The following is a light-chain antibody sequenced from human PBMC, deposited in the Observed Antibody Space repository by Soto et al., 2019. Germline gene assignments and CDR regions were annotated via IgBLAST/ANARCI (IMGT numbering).Light chain of an antibody. V-gene: IGKV1-5*03. CDR1: QSISNW. Sequence: DIQMTQSPSTLSASVGDRVTITCRASQSISNWLAWYQQRPGKAPKLLIYKASSLEGGVPSRFSGSGSGTEFTLTISSLQPDDFATYYCQQYDTYSRALGQGTKGEIK. J-gene: IGKJ1*01. CDR2: KAS. CDR3: QQYDTYSRA.